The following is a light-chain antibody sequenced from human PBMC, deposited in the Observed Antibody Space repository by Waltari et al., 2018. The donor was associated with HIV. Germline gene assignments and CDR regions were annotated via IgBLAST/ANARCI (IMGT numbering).Light chain of an antibody. V-gene: IGLV1-51*01. CDR3: ATWDHSLDGVV. CDR2: AYV. Sequence: QSVLTQPPSVSAAPGQKDSISCSGSSSNIANNYVSWYKRLPGAGPKLLTYAYVERPSATPCRFCASNSRTSATLVSTGVQTEDGGDYFCATWDHSLDGVVFGGGTTLGVL. CDR1: SSNIANNY. J-gene: IGLJ3*02.